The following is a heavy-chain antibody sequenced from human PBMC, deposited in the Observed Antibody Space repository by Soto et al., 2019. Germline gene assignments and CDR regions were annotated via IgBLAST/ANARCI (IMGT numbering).Heavy chain of an antibody. D-gene: IGHD2-2*01. CDR1: GGTFSSYA. J-gene: IGHJ6*02. CDR3: ARFCSSTSCWLDV. V-gene: IGHV1-69*13. Sequence: GASVKVSCKASGGTFSSYAISWVRQAPGQGLEWMGGIIPIFGTANYAQKFQGRVTITADESTSTAYMELSSLRSEDTAVYYCARFCSSTSCWLDVWGQGTTVTVSS. CDR2: IIPIFGTA.